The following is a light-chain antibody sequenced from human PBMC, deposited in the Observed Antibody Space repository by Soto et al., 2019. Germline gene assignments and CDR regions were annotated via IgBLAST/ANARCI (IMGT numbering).Light chain of an antibody. V-gene: IGKV1-39*01. Sequence: DIQMTPSPSSLSASVGDTVTITCRASHNISRFLNWYQQRPGKAPKLLIYAASTLQSGVPPKFSGSGFVTDFTLTITTLQPEDFATYYCQQSYSTWYSFGQGTKLEIK. CDR3: QQSYSTWYS. CDR2: AAS. CDR1: HNISRF. J-gene: IGKJ2*03.